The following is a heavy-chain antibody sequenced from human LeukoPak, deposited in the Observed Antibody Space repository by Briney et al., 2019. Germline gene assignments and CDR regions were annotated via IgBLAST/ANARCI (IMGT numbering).Heavy chain of an antibody. V-gene: IGHV3-21*01. CDR3: ARVTGPDGEYYDSSGNDY. D-gene: IGHD3-22*01. CDR1: GFTFSTYS. Sequence: GGSLRLSCAAFGFTFSTYSMNWVRQAPGKGLEWVSSISSSSSYIYYADSVKGRFTISRDNAKNSLYLQMNSLRAEDTAVYYCARVTGPDGEYYDSSGNDYWGQGTLVTVSS. J-gene: IGHJ4*02. CDR2: ISSSSSYI.